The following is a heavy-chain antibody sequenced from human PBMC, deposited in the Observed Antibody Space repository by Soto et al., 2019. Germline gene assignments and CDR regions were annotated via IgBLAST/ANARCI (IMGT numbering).Heavy chain of an antibody. J-gene: IGHJ6*02. CDR3: ARLREPNYHYYGMDV. Sequence: PGGSLRLSCAASGFTFGSYSMNWVRQAPGKGLEWVSYISSSSSTIYYADSVKGRFTISRDNAKNSLYLQMNSLRDEDTAVYYCARLREPNYHYYGMDVWGQGTTVTVSS. V-gene: IGHV3-48*02. CDR1: GFTFGSYS. CDR2: ISSSSSTI. D-gene: IGHD1-1*01.